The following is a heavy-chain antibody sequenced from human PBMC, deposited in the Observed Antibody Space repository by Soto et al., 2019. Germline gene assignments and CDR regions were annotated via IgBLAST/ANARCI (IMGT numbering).Heavy chain of an antibody. CDR2: ISSSSSPI. V-gene: IGHV3-21*06. CDR3: VRGGRGYTRDDVFDI. CDR1: GFTFSSYS. J-gene: IGHJ3*02. Sequence: GSLRLSCVDSGFTFSSYSMNWVRQAPGKGLEWVSSISSSSSPIFYADSLKGRFTISRDNAKNSLYLQMNSLRAEDTAVYYCVRGGRGYTRDDVFDIWGQGTMVTVSS. D-gene: IGHD2-2*02.